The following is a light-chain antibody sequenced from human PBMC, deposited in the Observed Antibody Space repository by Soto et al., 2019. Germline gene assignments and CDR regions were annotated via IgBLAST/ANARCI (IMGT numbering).Light chain of an antibody. CDR3: QQYAESPIT. J-gene: IGKJ5*01. CDR2: GAS. Sequence: EIVMTQTPATLSVSPGERATLSCRASQSLSSDLAWYQQKPGQAPRLLIYGASTRANGIPARFSGGGSGTDFTLTISRLEPEDIAVFYCQQYAESPITFGQGTRLGI. V-gene: IGKV3-15*01. CDR1: QSLSSD.